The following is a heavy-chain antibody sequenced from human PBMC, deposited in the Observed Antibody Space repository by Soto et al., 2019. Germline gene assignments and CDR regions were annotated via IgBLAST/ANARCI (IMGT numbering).Heavy chain of an antibody. CDR2: ISYDGSNK. Sequence: GGSLRLSCAASGFTFSSYAMHWVRQAPGKGLEWVAVISYDGSNKYYADSVKGRFTTSRDNSKNTLYLQMNRLRAEDTAVYYCAREIEQLLDYWGQRTPVTVSS. D-gene: IGHD1-1*01. J-gene: IGHJ4*02. V-gene: IGHV3-30-3*01. CDR3: AREIEQLLDY. CDR1: GFTFSSYA.